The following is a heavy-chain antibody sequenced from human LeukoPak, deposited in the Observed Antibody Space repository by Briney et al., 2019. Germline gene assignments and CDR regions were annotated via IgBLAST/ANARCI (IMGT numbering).Heavy chain of an antibody. CDR2: IYYSGST. D-gene: IGHD3-10*01. Sequence: SETLSLTCTVSGGSISSYYWSWIRQPPGKGLEWIGYIYYSGSTNYNPSLKSRVTISVDTSKNQFSLKLSSVTAADTAVYYCARGDTMVRGVSCAFDIWGQGTMVTVSS. V-gene: IGHV4-59*08. CDR3: ARGDTMVRGVSCAFDI. J-gene: IGHJ3*02. CDR1: GGSISSYY.